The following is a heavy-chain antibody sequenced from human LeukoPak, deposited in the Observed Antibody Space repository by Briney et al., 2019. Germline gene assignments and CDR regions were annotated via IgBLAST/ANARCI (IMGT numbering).Heavy chain of an antibody. J-gene: IGHJ1*01. CDR1: GFTFSSYW. CDR2: LKSDGRT. CDR3: ARAPFEIGGYYPEYFRH. V-gene: IGHV3-74*01. Sequence: GGSLTLSCAASGFTFSSYWMHWVRQAPGQGLVWVSRLKSDGRTNYADSVKGRSTISRDNAKKTVSLQMTRLRAENTGVYYCARAPFEIGGYYPEYFRHWGQGTLVTVSS. D-gene: IGHD3-22*01.